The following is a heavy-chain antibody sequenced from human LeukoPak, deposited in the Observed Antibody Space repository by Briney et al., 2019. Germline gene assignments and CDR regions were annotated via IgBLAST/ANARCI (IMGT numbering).Heavy chain of an antibody. CDR2: INHSGST. V-gene: IGHV4-34*01. D-gene: IGHD1-26*01. CDR3: AKSGGYGLIDY. J-gene: IGHJ4*02. CDR1: GGSFSGYY. Sequence: SETLSLTCAVYGGSFSGYYWSWIRQPPGKGLEWIGEINHSGSTNYNPSLKSRVTISVDTSKNQFSLRLNSMTAADTAMYYCAKSGGYGLIDYWGQGTRVTVSS.